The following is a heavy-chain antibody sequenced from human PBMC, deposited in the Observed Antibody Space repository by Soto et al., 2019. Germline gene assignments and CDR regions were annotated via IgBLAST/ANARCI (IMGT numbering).Heavy chain of an antibody. V-gene: IGHV4-59*01. Sequence: SETLSLTCTVSGGSISSYYWSWIRQPPGKGLEWIGYIYYSGSTNYNPSLKSRVTISVDTSKNQFSLKLSSVTAADTAVYYCASTKTYYDILSGYSPHNWFDPWGQGTLVTVSS. CDR2: IYYSGST. J-gene: IGHJ5*02. D-gene: IGHD3-9*01. CDR1: GGSISSYY. CDR3: ASTKTYYDILSGYSPHNWFDP.